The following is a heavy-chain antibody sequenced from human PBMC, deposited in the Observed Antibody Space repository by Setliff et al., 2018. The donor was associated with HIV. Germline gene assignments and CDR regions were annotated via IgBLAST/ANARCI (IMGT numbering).Heavy chain of an antibody. D-gene: IGHD3-22*01. J-gene: IGHJ5*02. CDR2: LSPSGTT. V-gene: IGHV4-34*01. CDR1: GGSFSNYY. CDR3: ASRVYYYDSSGYLREEGFDP. Sequence: ETLSLTCTVYGGSFSNYYTNWIRQPPGKGLEWIGELSPSGTTRSNPSLQSRVTISLDTSNNQFSLKLTSVTAADTAMYYCASRVYYYDSSGYLREEGFDPWGQGTLVTVSS.